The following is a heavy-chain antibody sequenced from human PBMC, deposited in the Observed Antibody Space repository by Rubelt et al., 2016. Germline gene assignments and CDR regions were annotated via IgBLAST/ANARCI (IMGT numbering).Heavy chain of an antibody. Sequence: QVQLVQSGAEVKKPGASVKVSCKASGYTFTSYYMHWVRQAPGQGLEWMGIINPSGGSTSYAQKFQGRVTMTRATSTSTVYMELSSLRSEDTAVYYCAREQETTVTIEGVLGYWGQGTLVTVSS. CDR1: GYTFTSYY. D-gene: IGHD4-17*01. V-gene: IGHV1-46*01. J-gene: IGHJ4*02. CDR2: INPSGGST. CDR3: AREQETTVTIEGVLGY.